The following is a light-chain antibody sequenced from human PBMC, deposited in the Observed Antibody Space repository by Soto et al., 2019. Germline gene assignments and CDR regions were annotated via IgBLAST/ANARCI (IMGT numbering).Light chain of an antibody. V-gene: IGLV2-14*03. CDR1: SRDVGAYNF. CDR3: SSYTTINNLWV. Sequence: QSVLTQPASVSGSPVQSVTISCTGISRDVGAYNFVSWYQQHPGRAPQLIIFDIADRPSGVSSRFSGSRSGSTASLTISGLQAEDEADYYCSSYTTINNLWVFGGGTTLTVL. J-gene: IGLJ3*02. CDR2: DIA.